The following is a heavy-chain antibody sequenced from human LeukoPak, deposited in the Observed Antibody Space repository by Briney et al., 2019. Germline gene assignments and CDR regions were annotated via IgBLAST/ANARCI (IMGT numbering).Heavy chain of an antibody. CDR2: IYYNGST. V-gene: IGHV4-39*02. Sequence: PSETLSLTCTVSGGSFTSTNYYWGWIRQPPGKGLEWIGSIYYNGSTYYNPSLKSRVTISVDTSKNQFSLKLSSVTAADTAVYYCARDRLRWFDPWGQGTLVTVSS. J-gene: IGHJ5*02. CDR3: ARDRLRWFDP. CDR1: GGSFTSTNYY. D-gene: IGHD5-12*01.